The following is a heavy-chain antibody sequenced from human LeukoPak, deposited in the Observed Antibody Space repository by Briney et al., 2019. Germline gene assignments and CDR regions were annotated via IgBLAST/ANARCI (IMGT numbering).Heavy chain of an antibody. CDR2: IYHSGST. CDR1: GYSISSGYY. J-gene: IGHJ6*03. Sequence: PPQTLSLTCTVSGYSISSGYYWGWIRLPPGKGLECIGTIYHSGSTYYNPSLKGRATISVDTSENPFSLKLASVTAADTAMSFCAVKGYSSSWDLGYYYYMDVWGKGTKVTDSS. D-gene: IGHD6-13*01. CDR3: AVKGYSSSWDLGYYYYMDV. V-gene: IGHV4-38-2*02.